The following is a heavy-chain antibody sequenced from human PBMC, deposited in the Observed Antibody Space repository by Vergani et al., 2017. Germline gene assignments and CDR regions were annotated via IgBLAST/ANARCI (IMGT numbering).Heavy chain of an antibody. D-gene: IGHD2-2*01. CDR2: ISSSGSTI. CDR3: AREGIVVVPAGLDV. CDR1: GFTFSSYA. J-gene: IGHJ6*04. Sequence: EVQLLESGGGLVQPGGSLRLSCAASGFTFSSYAMSWIRQAPGKGLEWVSYISSSGSTIYYADSVKGRFTISRDNAKNSLYLQMNSLRAEDTAVYYCAREGIVVVPAGLDVWGKGTTVTVSS. V-gene: IGHV3-48*04.